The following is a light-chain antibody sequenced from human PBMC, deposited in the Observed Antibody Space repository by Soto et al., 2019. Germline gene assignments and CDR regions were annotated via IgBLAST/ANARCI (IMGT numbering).Light chain of an antibody. Sequence: QSVLTQPHSASGTPGQRVTISCSGSSSNIGSNTVNWYQQLPGTAPKLLIYSNNQRPSGVPDRFSGSKSGTSASLAISGLQSEDEADYYCAAWDDSYVVFGGGTKLTVL. CDR2: SNN. J-gene: IGLJ2*01. V-gene: IGLV1-44*01. CDR1: SSNIGSNT. CDR3: AAWDDSYVV.